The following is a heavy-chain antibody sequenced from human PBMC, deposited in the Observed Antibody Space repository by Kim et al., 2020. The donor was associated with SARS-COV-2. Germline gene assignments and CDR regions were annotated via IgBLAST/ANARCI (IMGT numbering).Heavy chain of an antibody. V-gene: IGHV3-30*04. D-gene: IGHD6-13*01. CDR3: ARDLGGIAAAGTY. Sequence: GGSLRLSCAASGFTFSSYAMHWVRQAPGKGLEWVAVISYDGSNKYYADSVKGRFTISRDNSKNTLYLQMNSLRAEDTAVYYCARDLGGIAAAGTYWGQGT. CDR2: ISYDGSNK. CDR1: GFTFSSYA. J-gene: IGHJ4*02.